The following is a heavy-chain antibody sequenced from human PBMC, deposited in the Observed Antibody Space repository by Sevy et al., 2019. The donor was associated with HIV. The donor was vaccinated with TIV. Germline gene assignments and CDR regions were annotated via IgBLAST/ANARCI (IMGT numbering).Heavy chain of an antibody. CDR1: GFTFRSSA. Sequence: ASVKVSCKTSGFTFRSSAVQWVRQARGHRLEWIGWIVVGSGVTDYAPKFQERVTITRDMSTATTYKERSSLRSEDTAGYYCAAEHMTRFGGPLRFFDIWGLGTTVTVSS. J-gene: IGHJ3*02. D-gene: IGHD3-16*01. CDR2: IVVGSGVT. V-gene: IGHV1-58*01. CDR3: AAEHMTRFGGPLRFFDI.